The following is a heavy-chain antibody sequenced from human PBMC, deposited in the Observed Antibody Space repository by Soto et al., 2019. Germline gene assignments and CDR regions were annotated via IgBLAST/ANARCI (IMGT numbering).Heavy chain of an antibody. CDR2: ISYDGSNK. D-gene: IGHD4-17*01. CDR3: ARDYGDYYYYYGMDV. V-gene: IGHV3-30-3*01. Sequence: KGMEWVAVISYDGSNKYYADSVKCRFTISRDNSKNTRYLQMNSLRAEDTAVYYCARDYGDYYYYYGMDVWGQGTTVTVSS. J-gene: IGHJ6*02.